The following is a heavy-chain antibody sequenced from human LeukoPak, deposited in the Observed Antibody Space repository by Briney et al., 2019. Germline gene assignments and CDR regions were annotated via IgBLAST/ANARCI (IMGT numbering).Heavy chain of an antibody. J-gene: IGHJ4*02. D-gene: IGHD2-15*01. CDR1: GYTFSDYY. CDR3: ARVAAKTVEY. CDR2: INPNSGGT. Sequence: ASVKVSCKASGYTFSDYYIHWVRQAPGQGLEWMGWINPNSGGTNYAQKFQGRVTMTRDKSISTAYVELTRLKSDDTAVYYCARVAAKTVEYWGQGTLVTVSS. V-gene: IGHV1-2*02.